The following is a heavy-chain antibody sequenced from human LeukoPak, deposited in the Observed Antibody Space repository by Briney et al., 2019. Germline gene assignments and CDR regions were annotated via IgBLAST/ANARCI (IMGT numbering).Heavy chain of an antibody. Sequence: GSLRLSCKGSGYAFSGDWMHWVRQAPGKGLVWVSRINNDGSSTGYADSVTGRFTISRDNAKNTLFLQMSSLRAEDTAVYYCASFNPISLSDYWGQGTLVTVSS. CDR1: GYAFSGDW. CDR3: ASFNPISLSDY. D-gene: IGHD1-14*01. V-gene: IGHV3-74*01. CDR2: INNDGSST. J-gene: IGHJ4*02.